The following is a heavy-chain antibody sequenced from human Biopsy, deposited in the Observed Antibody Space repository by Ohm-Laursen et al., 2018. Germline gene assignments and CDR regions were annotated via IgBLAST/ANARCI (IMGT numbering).Heavy chain of an antibody. Sequence: SETLSLTCTASGGSFTGHYWSWIRQPPGKGLEWIGHISYTGYTSYNASLKSRVTISVDTSRNHFSLRLSSLTAADTAVYYCARGSNDFGGLYFHRWGQGTLLTVSS. CDR3: ARGSNDFGGLYFHR. CDR2: ISYTGYT. V-gene: IGHV4-59*11. J-gene: IGHJ4*02. D-gene: IGHD4-23*01. CDR1: GGSFTGHY.